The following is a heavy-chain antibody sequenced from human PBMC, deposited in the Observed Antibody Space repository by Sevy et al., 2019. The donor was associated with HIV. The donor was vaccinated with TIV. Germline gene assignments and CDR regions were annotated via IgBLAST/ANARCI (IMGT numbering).Heavy chain of an antibody. CDR3: AKKSSFGVTTDFDY. J-gene: IGHJ4*02. CDR2: ISGSGGST. D-gene: IGHD3-16*01. V-gene: IGHV3-23*01. CDR1: GFTFSSYA. Sequence: GGSLRLSCAASGFTFSSYAMSCVRQAPGKGLEWVSAISGSGGSTYYADSVKGRFTISRDNSKNTLYLQMNSLRAEDTAVYYCAKKSSFGVTTDFDYWGQGTLVTVSS.